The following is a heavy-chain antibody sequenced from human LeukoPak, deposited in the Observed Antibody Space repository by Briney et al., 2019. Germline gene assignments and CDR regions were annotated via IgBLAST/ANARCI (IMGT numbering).Heavy chain of an antibody. CDR1: GGSISSYY. D-gene: IGHD6-19*01. CDR2: IYYSGST. V-gene: IGHV4-59*01. Sequence: SETLSLTCTVSGGSISSYYWSWIRQPPGKGLEWIGYIYYSGSTNYNPSLKSRVTISVDTSKNQFSLKLSSVTAADTAVYYCARVDSSGSFDYWGQGTLVTVSS. J-gene: IGHJ4*02. CDR3: ARVDSSGSFDY.